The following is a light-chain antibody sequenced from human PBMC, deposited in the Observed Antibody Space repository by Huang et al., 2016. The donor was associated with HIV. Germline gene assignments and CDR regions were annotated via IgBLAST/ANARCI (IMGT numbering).Light chain of an antibody. J-gene: IGKJ1*01. CDR2: AAS. CDR3: QQYNNWPPWT. Sequence: EIVMTQSPATLSVSPGERATLSCRASQRITSNLAWYQQKPGQAPRLLIYAASTRATGIPARFSGSESGTEFSLSISSLQSEDFAVYYCQQYNNWPPWTFGQGTKVEIK. V-gene: IGKV3-15*01. CDR1: QRITSN.